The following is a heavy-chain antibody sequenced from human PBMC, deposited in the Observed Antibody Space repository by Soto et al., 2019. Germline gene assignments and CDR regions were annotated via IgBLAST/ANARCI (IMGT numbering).Heavy chain of an antibody. CDR3: ARKLGGTTSDGMDV. V-gene: IGHV1-69*13. CDR1: GGTFSSYA. J-gene: IGHJ6*02. D-gene: IGHD1-1*01. Sequence: SVKVSCKASGGTFSSYAISWVRQAPGQGLEWMGGTIPIFGTANYAQEFQGRVTITADESTSTADMELSSLRSEDTAVYYCARKLGGTTSDGMDVWGQATTVTVSS. CDR2: TIPIFGTA.